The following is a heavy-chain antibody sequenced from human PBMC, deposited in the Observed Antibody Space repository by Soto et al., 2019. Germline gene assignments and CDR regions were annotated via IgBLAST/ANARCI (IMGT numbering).Heavy chain of an antibody. CDR1: GFTFSSYW. J-gene: IGHJ4*02. V-gene: IGHV3-74*01. CDR3: VCFECGRTAVVTAMEANGY. D-gene: IGHD2-21*02. CDR2: VNSDESTI. Sequence: GGSLRLSCAASGFTFSSYWMHWVRQGPGKGLVWVSRVNSDESTISYADPVKGRFTISRDNAKNTLYLQMSSLRVEDTALYYCVCFECGRTAVVTAMEANGYWGQGTLVTV.